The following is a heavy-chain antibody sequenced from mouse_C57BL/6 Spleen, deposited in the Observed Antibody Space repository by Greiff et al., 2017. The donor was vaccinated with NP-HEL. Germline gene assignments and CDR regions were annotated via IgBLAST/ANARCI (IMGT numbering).Heavy chain of an antibody. Sequence: QVQLQQSGAELVKPGASVKLSCKASGYTFTSYWMHWVKQRPGQGLEWIGMIHPNSGSTNYNEKFKSKATLTVDNSSSTAYMQLSSLTSEDSAVYYCARDYGSSYVFDYWGQGTTLTVSS. D-gene: IGHD1-1*01. CDR1: GYTFTSYW. J-gene: IGHJ2*01. CDR2: IHPNSGST. CDR3: ARDYGSSYVFDY. V-gene: IGHV1-64*01.